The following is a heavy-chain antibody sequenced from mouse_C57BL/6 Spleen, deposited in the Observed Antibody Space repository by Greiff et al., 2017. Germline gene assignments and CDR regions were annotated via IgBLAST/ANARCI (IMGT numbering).Heavy chain of an antibody. CDR1: GYTFTSYD. D-gene: IGHD2-4*01. CDR3: ARLDDYDRKYYAMDY. CDR2: IYPRDGST. J-gene: IGHJ4*01. Sequence: VQLQQSGPELVKPGASVKLSCKASGYTFTSYDINWVKQRPGPGLEWIGWIYPRDGSTKYNEKFKGKATLTVDTSSSTAYMELHSLTSEDSAVYFCARLDDYDRKYYAMDYWGQGTSVTVSS. V-gene: IGHV1-85*01.